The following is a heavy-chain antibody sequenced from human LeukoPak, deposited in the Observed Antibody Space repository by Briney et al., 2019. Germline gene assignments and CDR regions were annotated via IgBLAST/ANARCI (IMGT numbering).Heavy chain of an antibody. V-gene: IGHV4-59*01. D-gene: IGHD4-23*01. CDR1: GGSISSYY. CDR3: ARVGDYGGNDY. J-gene: IGHJ4*02. CDR2: IYYSGST. Sequence: SETLSLTCTVSGGSISSYYWSWIRQPPGKGLEWIGYIYYSGSTNYNPSLKSRVTISVYTSKNQFSLKLSSVTAADTAVYYCARVGDYGGNDYWGQGTLVTVSS.